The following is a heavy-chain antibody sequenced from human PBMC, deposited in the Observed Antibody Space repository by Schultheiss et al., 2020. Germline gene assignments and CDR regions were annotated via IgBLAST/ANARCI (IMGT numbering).Heavy chain of an antibody. CDR3: ARAPRGTTWIYYFDY. Sequence: ASVKVSCKPSGYRFASYGISWVRQAPGQGLEWMGWISGYNGKTNYAQKYQGRVNLTTDTSTSTAYLELRSLRSDDTAVYYCARAPRGTTWIYYFDYWGQGTLVT. CDR2: ISGYNGKT. V-gene: IGHV1-18*01. J-gene: IGHJ4*02. D-gene: IGHD4-17*01. CDR1: GYRFASYG.